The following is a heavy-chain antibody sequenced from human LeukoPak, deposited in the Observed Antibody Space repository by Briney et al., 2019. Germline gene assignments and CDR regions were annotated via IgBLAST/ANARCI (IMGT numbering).Heavy chain of an antibody. CDR2: ISSSSSYI. V-gene: IGHV3-21*01. D-gene: IGHD1-26*01. J-gene: IGHJ6*02. Sequence: GGSLRLSCAASGFTFSSYNMNWVRQAPGKGLEWVSSISSSSSYIYYADSVKGRFTISRDNAKNSLYLQMNSLRAEDTAVYYCASTYSGSYFYYYGMDVWGQGTTVTVSS. CDR1: GFTFSSYN. CDR3: ASTYSGSYFYYYGMDV.